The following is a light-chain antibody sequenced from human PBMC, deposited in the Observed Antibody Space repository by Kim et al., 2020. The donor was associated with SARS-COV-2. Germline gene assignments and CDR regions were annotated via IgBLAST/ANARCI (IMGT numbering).Light chain of an antibody. CDR2: GAS. Sequence: IVLTQSPGTLSLSPGERATLSCRASQSLSSSYLAWYQQKPGQAPRLLIYGASSRATGIPDRFSGSGSGTDFSLTISRLEPEDFAVYYCQQYDSSPQTFGQGTKLEI. CDR3: QQYDSSPQT. CDR1: QSLSSSY. V-gene: IGKV3-20*01. J-gene: IGKJ2*01.